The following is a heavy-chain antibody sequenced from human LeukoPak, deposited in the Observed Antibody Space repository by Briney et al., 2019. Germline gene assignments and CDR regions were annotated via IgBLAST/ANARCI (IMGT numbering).Heavy chain of an antibody. V-gene: IGHV3-33*06. J-gene: IGHJ4*02. D-gene: IGHD3-22*01. CDR2: IWYDGSNK. Sequence: GGSLRLSCAASGFTFSSYGMHWVRQAPGKGLEWVAVIWYDGSNKYYADSVKGRFTISRDNSKNTLYLQMNSLRAEDTAVYYCAKGRRYYDSSGYHSYFDYWGQGTLVTVSS. CDR1: GFTFSSYG. CDR3: AKGRRYYDSSGYHSYFDY.